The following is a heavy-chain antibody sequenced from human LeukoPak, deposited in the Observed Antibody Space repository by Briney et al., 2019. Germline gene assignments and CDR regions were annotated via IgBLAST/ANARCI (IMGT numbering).Heavy chain of an antibody. CDR2: SIPIFGTA. Sequence: SVKVSCKASGGTVSSYAISWVRQAPGQGLEWMGGSIPIFGTANYAQKFQGRVTITADESTSTAYMERSSLRSQDPAVSHCARTPPLRSFAWPYFDSWGQGTLVTVSS. J-gene: IGHJ4*02. CDR3: ARTPPLRSFAWPYFDS. CDR1: GGTVSSYA. V-gene: IGHV1-69*01. D-gene: IGHD3-9*01.